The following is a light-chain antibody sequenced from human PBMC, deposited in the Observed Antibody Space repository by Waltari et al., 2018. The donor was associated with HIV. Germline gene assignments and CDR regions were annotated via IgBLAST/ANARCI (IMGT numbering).Light chain of an antibody. CDR1: AFANQH. J-gene: IGLJ2*01. Sequence: SYELTQPPSVSVSPGQTARITCSGDAFANQHASWYQRKPGQAPVLVIYKDSERSSGIPERFSGSSSGTTVTLTISGVQAEDEADYYCQSADSSGTYLVIFGGGTKLTVL. V-gene: IGLV3-25*03. CDR3: QSADSSGTYLVI. CDR2: KDS.